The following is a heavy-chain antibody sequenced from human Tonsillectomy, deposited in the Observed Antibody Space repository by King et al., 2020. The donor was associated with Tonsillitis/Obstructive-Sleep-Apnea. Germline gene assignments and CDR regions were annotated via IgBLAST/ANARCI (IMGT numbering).Heavy chain of an antibody. Sequence: VQLQQWGAGLLKPSETLSLTCAVYGGSFSDYYWSWIRQPPGKGLEWIGEINHGGSTNYNPSLKSRVTISVDTSKNQFSLKLSSVTAADTAVYYCARGSILKDYYCFQYMDVWGKGTTVTVSS. D-gene: IGHD3-3*02. CDR2: INHGGST. V-gene: IGHV4-34*01. J-gene: IGHJ6*03. CDR1: GGSFSDYY. CDR3: ARGSILKDYYCFQYMDV.